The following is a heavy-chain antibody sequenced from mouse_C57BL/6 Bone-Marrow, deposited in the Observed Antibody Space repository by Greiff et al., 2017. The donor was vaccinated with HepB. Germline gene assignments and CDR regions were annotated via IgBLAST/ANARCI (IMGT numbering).Heavy chain of an antibody. V-gene: IGHV1-59*01. D-gene: IGHD2-2*01. CDR3: ARLGYDYAMDY. J-gene: IGHJ4*01. CDR2: IDPSDSYT. CDR1: GYTFTSYW. Sequence: QVQLQQPGAELVRPGTSVKLSCKASGYTFTSYWMHWVKQRPGQGLEWIGVIDPSDSYTNYNQKFKGKATLTVDSSSSTAYMQLSSLTSEDSAVYYCARLGYDYAMDYRGQGASVTVSS.